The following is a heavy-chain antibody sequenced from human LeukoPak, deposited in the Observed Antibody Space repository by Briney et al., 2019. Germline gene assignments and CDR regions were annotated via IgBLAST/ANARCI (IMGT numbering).Heavy chain of an antibody. D-gene: IGHD3-9*01. Sequence: GGSLRLSCAASGFTFSSYGMHWVRQAPGKGLEWVALIRYDGSNKYYADSVKGRFTISRDNSKNTLYQQMNSLRTEDTAVYYCAKRSQTGRGLGYWGQGTLVTVSS. CDR1: GFTFSSYG. J-gene: IGHJ4*02. V-gene: IGHV3-30*02. CDR2: IRYDGSNK. CDR3: AKRSQTGRGLGY.